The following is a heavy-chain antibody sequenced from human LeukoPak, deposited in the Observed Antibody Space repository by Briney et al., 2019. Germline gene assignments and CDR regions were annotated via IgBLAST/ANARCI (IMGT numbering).Heavy chain of an antibody. CDR2: IYYSGST. J-gene: IGHJ3*02. D-gene: IGHD3-22*01. CDR3: AGRMYYYDSSGYFDI. Sequence: SETLSLTCTVSGGSISPYYWSWIRQPPGKGLEWIGSIYYSGSTYYNPSLKSRVTISVDTSKNQFSLKLSSVTAADTAVYYCAGRMYYYDSSGYFDIWGQGTMVTVSS. CDR1: GGSISPYY. V-gene: IGHV4-59*05.